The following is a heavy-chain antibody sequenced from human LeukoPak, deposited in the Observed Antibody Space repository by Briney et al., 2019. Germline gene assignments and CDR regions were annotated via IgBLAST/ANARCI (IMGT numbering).Heavy chain of an antibody. D-gene: IGHD3-16*01. V-gene: IGHV3-20*04. CDR3: ARVRYRLAETYIDY. Sequence: GGSLRLSCAASGFTFDDYGMSWVRQAPGKGLEWVSGINWNGGSTGYADSVKGRFTISRDNAKNSLYLQMNSLRADDTAVYYCARVRYRLAETYIDYWGQGTLVTVSS. J-gene: IGHJ4*02. CDR2: INWNGGST. CDR1: GFTFDDYG.